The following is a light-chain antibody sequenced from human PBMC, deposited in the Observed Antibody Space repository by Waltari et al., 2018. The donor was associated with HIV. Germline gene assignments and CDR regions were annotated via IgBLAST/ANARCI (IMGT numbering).Light chain of an antibody. V-gene: IGLV2-14*03. CDR3: GSYTTSSSWV. Sequence: QSALTQPASVSGSPGQSITISCTGTSSDVGASASVSWYQQHPGKAPKVLIYDVNYRPSGISNRFSASKSGNTASLTISGLQAEDEANYYCGSYTTSSSWVFGGGTKVTVL. J-gene: IGLJ3*02. CDR1: SSDVGASAS. CDR2: DVN.